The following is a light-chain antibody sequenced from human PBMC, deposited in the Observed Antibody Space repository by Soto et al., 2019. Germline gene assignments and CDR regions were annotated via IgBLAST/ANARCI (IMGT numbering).Light chain of an antibody. CDR1: QSISSSY. CDR3: QKYGSAIT. V-gene: IGKV3-20*01. CDR2: GAS. J-gene: IGKJ5*01. Sequence: EMVLTQSPGTLSLSPGERATLSCMDSQSISSSYLAWYQQNPGQAPRLLIYGASTRATGIPDRFSGSGSGTDFILTISRLEPEDFEVYYCQKYGSAITFGQGTRLQIK.